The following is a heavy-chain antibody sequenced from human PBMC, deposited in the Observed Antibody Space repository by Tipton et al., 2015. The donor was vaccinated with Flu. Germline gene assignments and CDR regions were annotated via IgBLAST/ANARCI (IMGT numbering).Heavy chain of an antibody. CDR1: GGSFSGYY. CDR2: INHSGST. D-gene: IGHD6-13*01. CDR3: ARGPRTRSYSSSWNYYYYYYMDV. Sequence: TLSLTCAVYGGSFSGYYWSWIRQPPGKGLEWIGEINHSGSTNYNPSLKSRVTISVDTSKNQFSLKLSSVTAADTAVYYCARGPRTRSYSSSWNYYYYYYMDVWGKGTTVTVSS. J-gene: IGHJ6*03. V-gene: IGHV4-34*01.